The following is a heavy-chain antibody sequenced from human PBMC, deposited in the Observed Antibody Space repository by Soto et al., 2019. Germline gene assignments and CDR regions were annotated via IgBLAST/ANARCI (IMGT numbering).Heavy chain of an antibody. J-gene: IGHJ4*02. CDR3: ARDVIGHDNYETIGYHFDH. D-gene: IGHD3-16*01. CDR2: IIPIFGTA. V-gene: IGHV1-69*13. CDR1: GGAFSSYA. Sequence: GASVKVSCKASGGAFSSYAISWVRQAPGQGLEWMGGIIPIFGTANYAQKFQGRVTITADESTSTAYMELSSLRSEDTAVYYCARDVIGHDNYETIGYHFDHWGPGTLVTVSS.